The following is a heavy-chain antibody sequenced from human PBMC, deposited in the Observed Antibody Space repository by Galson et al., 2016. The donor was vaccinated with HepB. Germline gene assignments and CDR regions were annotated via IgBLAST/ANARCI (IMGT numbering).Heavy chain of an antibody. D-gene: IGHD3-16*01. CDR2: IYYNSDRI. J-gene: IGHJ6*02. CDR3: VRDMAPGGAGV. Sequence: SLRLSCAASGFTFDDSAMHWVWQTPGKGLEWVSGIYYNSDRIGYADSVRGRFTISRDNARNSLYLQMNSLEPEDSALYYCVRDMAPGGAGVWGQGTTVTVSS. V-gene: IGHV3-9*01. CDR1: GFTFDDSA.